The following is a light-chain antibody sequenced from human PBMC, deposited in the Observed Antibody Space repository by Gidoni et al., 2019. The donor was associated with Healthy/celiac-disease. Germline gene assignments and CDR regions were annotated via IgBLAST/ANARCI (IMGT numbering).Light chain of an antibody. CDR3: QQYGSSPLT. Sequence: EIVLTQSPGTLSLSPGERATPSCRDSQSVSSSYLAWYQQKPGQAPRLLIYGASSRATGIPDRFSGSGSGTDFTLTISRLEPEDFAVYYCQQYGSSPLTFGGGTKVEIK. V-gene: IGKV3-20*01. J-gene: IGKJ4*01. CDR2: GAS. CDR1: QSVSSSY.